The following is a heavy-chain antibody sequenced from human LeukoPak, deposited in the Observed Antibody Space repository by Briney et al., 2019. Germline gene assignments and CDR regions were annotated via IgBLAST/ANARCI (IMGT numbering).Heavy chain of an antibody. CDR2: ISSSSSYI. D-gene: IGHD6-13*01. Sequence: PGGSLRLSCAASGFTFSSYSMNWVRQAPGKGLEWVSSISSSSSYIYYADSVKGRFTISRDNAKNSLYLQMNSLRAEDTAVYYCSRDWEISAAGTEGYYYGMDVWGQGTTVTVSS. CDR1: GFTFSSYS. J-gene: IGHJ6*02. V-gene: IGHV3-21*04. CDR3: SRDWEISAAGTEGYYYGMDV.